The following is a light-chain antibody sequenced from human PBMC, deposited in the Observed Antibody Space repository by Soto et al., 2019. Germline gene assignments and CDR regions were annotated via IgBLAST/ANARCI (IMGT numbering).Light chain of an antibody. CDR2: EVT. CDR1: STDVGGYNY. CDR3: GSYSSTDTPFV. Sequence: QSVLAQPSSVSGSPGQSITISCTGTSTDVGGYNYVSWYQHHSGKAPKLLIYEVTNRPSGISDRFSGSKSVNTASLTISGLQAEDESDSYCGSYSSTDTPFVFGTGTQLTVL. J-gene: IGLJ7*01. V-gene: IGLV2-14*01.